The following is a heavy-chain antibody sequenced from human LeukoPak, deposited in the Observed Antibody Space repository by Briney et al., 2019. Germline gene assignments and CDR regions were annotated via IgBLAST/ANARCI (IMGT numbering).Heavy chain of an antibody. D-gene: IGHD3-10*01. CDR2: INHSGST. Sequence: SETLSLTCVVYGESFSAYVWSWIRQSPGKGLQWIGEINHSGSTNYNPSLKSRVTISVDTSKNQFSLKLSSVTAADTAVYYCARHYYGSAKHFNWFDPWGQGTLVTVSS. V-gene: IGHV4-34*01. CDR1: GESFSAYV. CDR3: ARHYYGSAKHFNWFDP. J-gene: IGHJ5*02.